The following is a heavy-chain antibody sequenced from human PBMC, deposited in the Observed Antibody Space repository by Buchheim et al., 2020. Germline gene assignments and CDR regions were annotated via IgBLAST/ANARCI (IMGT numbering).Heavy chain of an antibody. J-gene: IGHJ6*02. D-gene: IGHD3-3*01. Sequence: QVQLQESGPGLVKPSETLSLTCTVSGGSISSYYWSWIRQPPGKGLEWIGYIYYSGSTNYNPSLKSRVTISVDTSKNQFSLKLSSVTAADTAVYYCARQQYYDFWSGYYRGYYYGMDVWGQGTT. V-gene: IGHV4-59*01. CDR3: ARQQYYDFWSGYYRGYYYGMDV. CDR2: IYYSGST. CDR1: GGSISSYY.